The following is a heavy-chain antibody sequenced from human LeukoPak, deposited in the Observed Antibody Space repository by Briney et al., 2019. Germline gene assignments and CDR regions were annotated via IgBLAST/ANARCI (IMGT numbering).Heavy chain of an antibody. V-gene: IGHV1-69*06. D-gene: IGHD3-16*02. Sequence: SVKVSCKASGGTFSSYAISWVRQAPGQGLEWMGGIIPIFGTANYAQKFQGRVTITADKSTSTAYMELSSLRSEDTAVYYCARGGLRLGELSRAFDIWGQGTMVTVSS. CDR3: ARGGLRLGELSRAFDI. CDR1: GGTFSSYA. CDR2: IIPIFGTA. J-gene: IGHJ3*02.